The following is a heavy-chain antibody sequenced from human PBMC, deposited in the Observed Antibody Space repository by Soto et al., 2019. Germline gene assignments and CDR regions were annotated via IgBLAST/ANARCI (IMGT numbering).Heavy chain of an antibody. D-gene: IGHD3-10*01. CDR3: AREKRLSRRAFDY. CDR1: GYSFATHW. J-gene: IGHJ4*02. Sequence: EVQLVQSGAEVKKPGESLKISCKGSGYSFATHWIAWVRQMPGKGLEWMGTIYPSDSDTTYSPSVQGQVTISVDKSISTAYVQWSSLKASDSAVYYCAREKRLSRRAFDYWGQGTLVTVSS. V-gene: IGHV5-51*01. CDR2: IYPSDSDT.